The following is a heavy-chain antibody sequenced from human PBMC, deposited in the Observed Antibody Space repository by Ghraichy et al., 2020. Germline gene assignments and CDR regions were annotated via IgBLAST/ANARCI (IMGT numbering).Heavy chain of an antibody. J-gene: IGHJ4*02. CDR2: IYYGGRT. CDR3: ARGPYYYESSGDYLDY. V-gene: IGHV4-31*02. Sequence: SETLSLTCDVSGASISSGGHYWTWVRQHPGRGLDWVGSIYYGGRTHFHPSLRSRLSISVDTTKNQLSLKLNSVIAADTAVYFCARGPYYYESSGDYLDYWGQGTLVSVSS. CDR1: GASISSGGHY. D-gene: IGHD3-22*01.